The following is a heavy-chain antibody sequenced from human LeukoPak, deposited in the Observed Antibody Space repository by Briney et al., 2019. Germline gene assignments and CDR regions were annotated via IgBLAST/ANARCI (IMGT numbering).Heavy chain of an antibody. D-gene: IGHD6-13*01. J-gene: IGHJ3*02. V-gene: IGHV1-69*13. CDR3: ARALGDSSSWYAFDI. Sequence: SVKVSCKASGGTFSSYAISWVRQAPGQGLEWMGGIIPIFGTANYAQKFQGRVTITADESTSTAYMELSSLRSEDTAVYYCARALGDSSSWYAFDIWAQGTMVIASS. CDR1: GGTFSSYA. CDR2: IIPIFGTA.